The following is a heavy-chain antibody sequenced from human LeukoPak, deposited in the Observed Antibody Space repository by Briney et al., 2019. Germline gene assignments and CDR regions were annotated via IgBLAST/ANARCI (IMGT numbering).Heavy chain of an antibody. CDR3: ARAFYDFLTGYPAYFDY. D-gene: IGHD3-9*01. J-gene: IGHJ4*02. Sequence: GGSLRLSCAASGFTFSSYEMNWVRQVPGKGLEWVSYISSSSSYIYYADSVKGRFTISRDNAKNSLYLQMNSLRAEDTAVYYCARAFYDFLTGYPAYFDYWGQGTLVTVSS. CDR1: GFTFSSYE. CDR2: ISSSSSYI. V-gene: IGHV3-21*05.